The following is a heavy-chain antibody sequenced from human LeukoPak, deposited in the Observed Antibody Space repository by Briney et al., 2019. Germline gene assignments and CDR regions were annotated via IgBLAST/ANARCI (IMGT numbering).Heavy chain of an antibody. J-gene: IGHJ4*02. V-gene: IGHV3-30*03. CDR2: ISYNGNDK. CDR3: ASGAYCSSTSCSIFDY. CDR1: GFTFSDYA. Sequence: PGGSLRLSCAASGFTFSDYAMHWVRQAPGKGLEWVALISYNGNDKFYGDSVKGRFSVSRDNSMSTLFLQMDNLTIEDTAVYYCASGAYCSSTSCSIFDYWGQGTLVTVSS. D-gene: IGHD2-2*01.